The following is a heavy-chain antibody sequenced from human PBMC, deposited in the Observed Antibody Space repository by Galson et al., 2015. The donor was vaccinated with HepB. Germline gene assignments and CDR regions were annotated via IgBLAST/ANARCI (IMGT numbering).Heavy chain of an antibody. CDR3: ARDFLWFGELSHTGPYY. V-gene: IGHV1-3*01. J-gene: IGHJ4*02. Sequence: SVKVSCKASGYTFTSYAMHWVRQAPGQRLEWMGWINAGNGNTKYSQKFQGRVTITRDTSASTAYMELSSLRSEDTAVYYCARDFLWFGELSHTGPYYWGQGTLVTVSS. D-gene: IGHD3-10*01. CDR2: INAGNGNT. CDR1: GYTFTSYA.